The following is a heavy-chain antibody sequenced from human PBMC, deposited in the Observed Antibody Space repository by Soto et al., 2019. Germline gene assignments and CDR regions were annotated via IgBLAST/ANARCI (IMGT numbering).Heavy chain of an antibody. CDR3: AKGDYDFWSGYYSGNLGFDY. CDR2: ISGSGGST. J-gene: IGHJ4*02. CDR1: GFTFSSYA. Sequence: PGVSLRLSCAASGFTFSSYAMSWVRQAPGKGLEWVSAISGSGGSTYYADSVKGRFTISRDNSKNTLYLQMNSLRAEDTAVYYCAKGDYDFWSGYYSGNLGFDYWGQGTLVTVSS. V-gene: IGHV3-23*01. D-gene: IGHD3-3*01.